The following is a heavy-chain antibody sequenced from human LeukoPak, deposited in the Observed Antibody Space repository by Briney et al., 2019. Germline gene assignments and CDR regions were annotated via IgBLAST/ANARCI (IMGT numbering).Heavy chain of an antibody. Sequence: GGSLRLSCAASGFTFSTYAMHWVRQAPGKGLEWVAVISYDGSNKYYADSVKGRFTISRDNSKNTLYLQMISLRPEDTAVYYCARVGISGNYIDPWGQGKLVTVSS. V-gene: IGHV3-30*04. J-gene: IGHJ5*02. CDR1: GFTFSTYA. CDR2: ISYDGSNK. D-gene: IGHD4-23*01. CDR3: ARVGISGNYIDP.